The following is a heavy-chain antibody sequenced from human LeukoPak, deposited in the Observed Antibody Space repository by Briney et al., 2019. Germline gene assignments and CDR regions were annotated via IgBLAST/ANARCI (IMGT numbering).Heavy chain of an antibody. CDR1: GGTFSSYA. CDR3: ASYSGYYRHYFDY. D-gene: IGHD3-22*01. J-gene: IGHJ4*02. V-gene: IGHV1-69*05. Sequence: GASVKVSCKASGGTFSSYAISWVRQAPGQGLEWMGGIIPIFGTATYAQKFQGRVTITTDESTSTAYMELSSLRSEDTAVYYCASYSGYYRHYFDYWGQGTLVTVSS. CDR2: IIPIFGTA.